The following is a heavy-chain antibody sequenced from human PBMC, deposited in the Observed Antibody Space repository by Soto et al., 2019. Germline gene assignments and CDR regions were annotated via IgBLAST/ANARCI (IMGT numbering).Heavy chain of an antibody. CDR3: SRDDSDWFFN. CDR2: ISSNGGST. CDR1: GFTFSSYA. Sequence: PGGSLRLSCAASGFTFSSYAMHWVRQAPGKGLEYVSAISSNGGSTYYADSVKGRFTISRDNSKNTLYLQMGSLRAEDTAVYYCSRDDSDWFFNWGRGTLVTVSS. D-gene: IGHD3-9*01. V-gene: IGHV3-64*02. J-gene: IGHJ4*02.